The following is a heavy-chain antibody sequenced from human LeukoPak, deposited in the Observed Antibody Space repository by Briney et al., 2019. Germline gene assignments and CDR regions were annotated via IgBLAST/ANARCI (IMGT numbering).Heavy chain of an antibody. Sequence: ASVKVSCKASGYTFTSYYMHWVRQAPGQGLEWMGIINPSGCSTSNAQKFQGRVTMTRDTSTSTVYMELSSLRSEDTAVYYCARDPREITMVPGRYYYYGMDVWGQGTTVTVSS. D-gene: IGHD3-10*01. CDR3: ARDPREITMVPGRYYYYGMDV. J-gene: IGHJ6*02. V-gene: IGHV1-46*01. CDR1: GYTFTSYY. CDR2: INPSGCST.